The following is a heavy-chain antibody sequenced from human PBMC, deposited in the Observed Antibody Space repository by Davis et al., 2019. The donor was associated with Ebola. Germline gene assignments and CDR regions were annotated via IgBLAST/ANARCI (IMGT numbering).Heavy chain of an antibody. CDR1: GFTVSSNY. CDR2: IYYSGST. CDR3: ARHKSIVVVH. D-gene: IGHD2-21*01. V-gene: IGHV4-39*01. Sequence: ESLKISCAASGFTVSSNYMSWVRQPPGKGLEWIGSIYYSGSTYYNPSLKSRVTISVDTSKNQFSLKLSSVTAADTAVYYCARHKSIVVVHWGQGTLVTVSS. J-gene: IGHJ4*02.